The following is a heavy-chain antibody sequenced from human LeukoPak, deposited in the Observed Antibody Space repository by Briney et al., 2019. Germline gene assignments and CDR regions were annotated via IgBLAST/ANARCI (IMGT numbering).Heavy chain of an antibody. V-gene: IGHV4-34*01. CDR1: GGSFSGYY. Sequence: PSETLSLTCAVYGGSFSGYYWSWIRQPPGKGLEWIGEINHSGSTNYNPSLKSRVTISVDTSKNQFSLKLSSVTAADTAVYYCARGKGRLRGMVDYWGQGTLVTVSS. CDR2: INHSGST. CDR3: ARGKGRLRGMVDY. D-gene: IGHD5-18*01. J-gene: IGHJ4*02.